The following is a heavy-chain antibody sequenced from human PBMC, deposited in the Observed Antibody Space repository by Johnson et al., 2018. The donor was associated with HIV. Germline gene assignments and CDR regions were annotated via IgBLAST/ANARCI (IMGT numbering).Heavy chain of an antibody. Sequence: MQLVESGGGLVQPGGSLRLSCVTSGFTFRNYAMSWVRQAPKKGLEWVSIARGSGTSIDYADSVKGRFIVSRDSSTNTLFLHMNTLRADDTAVYYCAKPVVPAGDDLDMYEFAFYIWGQGTMVTVSS. V-gene: IGHV3-23*04. CDR2: ARGSGTSI. J-gene: IGHJ3*02. CDR1: GFTFRNYA. CDR3: AKPVVPAGDDLDMYEFAFYI. D-gene: IGHD2-2*01.